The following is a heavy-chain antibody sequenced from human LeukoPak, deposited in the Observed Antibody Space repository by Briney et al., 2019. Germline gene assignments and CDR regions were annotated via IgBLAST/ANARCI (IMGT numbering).Heavy chain of an antibody. Sequence: PGRSLRLSCAASGFTFDDYAMHWVRHAPGKGLEWVSGISWNSGSIGYADSVKGRFTISRDNAKNSLYLQMNSLRAEDTAVYYCAKGYGSGRNYGMDIWGQGTTVTVSS. J-gene: IGHJ6*02. V-gene: IGHV3-9*01. CDR1: GFTFDDYA. D-gene: IGHD3-10*01. CDR2: ISWNSGSI. CDR3: AKGYGSGRNYGMDI.